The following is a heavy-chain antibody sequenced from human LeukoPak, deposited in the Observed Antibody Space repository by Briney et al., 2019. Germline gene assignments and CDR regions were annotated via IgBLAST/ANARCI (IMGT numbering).Heavy chain of an antibody. CDR1: GYSISSGYY. CDR2: IYHSGST. D-gene: IGHD6-13*01. J-gene: IGHJ4*02. Sequence: PSETLSLTCAVSGYSISSGYYWGWIRQPPGKGLEWIGSIYHSGSTNYNPSLKSRVTISADTSKDQFSLKLASVTAADTAVYYCATGYSSTWYYFDYWGQGTLVTVSS. CDR3: ATGYSSTWYYFDY. V-gene: IGHV4-38-2*01.